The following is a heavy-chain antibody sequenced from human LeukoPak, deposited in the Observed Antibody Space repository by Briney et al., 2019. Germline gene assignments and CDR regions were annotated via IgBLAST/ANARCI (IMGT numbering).Heavy chain of an antibody. J-gene: IGHJ4*02. V-gene: IGHV4-61*02. Sequence: SETLSLTCTVSGGSISSGSYYWSWIRPPAGKGLEWIGRIYTSGSTNYNPSLKSRVTISVDTSKNQFSLKLSSVTAADTAVYYCARATGSYSRPDYWGQGTLVTVSS. CDR3: ARATGSYSRPDY. D-gene: IGHD1-26*01. CDR2: IYTSGST. CDR1: GGSISSGSYY.